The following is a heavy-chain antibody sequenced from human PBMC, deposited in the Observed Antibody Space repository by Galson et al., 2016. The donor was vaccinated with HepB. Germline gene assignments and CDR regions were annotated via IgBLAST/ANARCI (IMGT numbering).Heavy chain of an antibody. V-gene: IGHV1-2*02. CDR3: ARLTTRPTDDYYGFDV. D-gene: IGHD1-14*01. CDR1: GYIFTDYY. J-gene: IGHJ6*04. CDR2: INPNDGVT. Sequence: SVKVSCKASGYIFTDYYIHWVRQAPGQGLEWMAWINPNDGVTKSAQKFQGRVTMTRDTSINTAYMELTRLRSDDTAMYYCARLTTRPTDDYYGFDVWGRGTTVAVSS.